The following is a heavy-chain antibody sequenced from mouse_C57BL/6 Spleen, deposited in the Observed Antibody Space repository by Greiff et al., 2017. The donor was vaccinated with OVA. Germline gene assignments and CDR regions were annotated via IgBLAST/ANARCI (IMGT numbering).Heavy chain of an antibody. Sequence: EVQGVESGGDLVKPGGSLKLSCAASGFTFSSYGMSWVRQTPDKRLEWVATISSGGSYTYYPDSVKGRFTISRDNAKNTLYLQMSSLKSEDTAMYYCARDLTGTNYWGQGTTLTVSS. CDR2: ISSGGSYT. CDR1: GFTFSSYG. J-gene: IGHJ2*01. V-gene: IGHV5-6*01. CDR3: ARDLTGTNY. D-gene: IGHD4-1*01.